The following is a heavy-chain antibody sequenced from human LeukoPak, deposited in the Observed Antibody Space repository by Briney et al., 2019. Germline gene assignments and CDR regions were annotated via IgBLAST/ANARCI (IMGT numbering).Heavy chain of an antibody. CDR2: ISSSGSTI. CDR1: GFNFSNYY. CDR3: ARGGEDYYNSSGYLGAFDI. D-gene: IGHD3-22*01. Sequence: PGGSLRLSCAASGFNFSNYYMSWIRRAPGKGLEWVSYISSSGSTINYADSVEGRFTISRDNAKKSLYLQMNSLRAEDTAVYYCARGGEDYYNSSGYLGAFDIWGQGTMVTVSS. J-gene: IGHJ3*02. V-gene: IGHV3-11*01.